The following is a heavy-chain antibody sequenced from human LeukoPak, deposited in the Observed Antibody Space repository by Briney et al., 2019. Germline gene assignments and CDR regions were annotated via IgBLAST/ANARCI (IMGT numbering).Heavy chain of an antibody. V-gene: IGHV1-69*13. CDR3: ARGGIAAPQRGDY. CDR2: IIPIFGTA. D-gene: IGHD6-13*01. Sequence: SVKVSCKASGGTFSSYAISWVRQAPGQGLEWMGGIIPIFGTANYAQEFQGRVTITADESTSTAYMELSSLRSEDTAVYYCARGGIAAPQRGDYWGQGTLVTVSS. J-gene: IGHJ4*02. CDR1: GGTFSSYA.